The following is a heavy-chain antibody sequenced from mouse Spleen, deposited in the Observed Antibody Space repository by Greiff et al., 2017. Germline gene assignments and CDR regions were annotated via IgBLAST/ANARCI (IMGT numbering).Heavy chain of an antibody. Sequence: QVQLQQSGAELVRPGTSVKLSCKASGYTFTSYWMHWVKQRPGQGLEWIGVIDPSDSYTNYNQKFKGKATLTVDTSSSTAYMQLSSLTSEDSAVYYCARRGSSYLDYWGQGTTLTVSS. J-gene: IGHJ2*01. V-gene: IGHV1-59*01. D-gene: IGHD1-1*01. CDR2: IDPSDSYT. CDR1: GYTFTSYW. CDR3: ARRGSSYLDY.